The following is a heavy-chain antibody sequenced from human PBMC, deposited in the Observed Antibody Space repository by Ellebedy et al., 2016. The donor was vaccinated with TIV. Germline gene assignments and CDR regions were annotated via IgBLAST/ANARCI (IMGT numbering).Heavy chain of an antibody. J-gene: IGHJ4*02. CDR2: INWNGGST. Sequence: GESLKISCAASGFTFDDYGMSWVRQAPGKGLEWVSGINWNGGSTGYADSVKGRFTISRDNAKNSLYLQMNSLRAENTALYHCARSPPIDDSSGYYYLYYFDYWGQGTLVTVSS. CDR1: GFTFDDYG. CDR3: ARSPPIDDSSGYYYLYYFDY. D-gene: IGHD3-22*01. V-gene: IGHV3-20*01.